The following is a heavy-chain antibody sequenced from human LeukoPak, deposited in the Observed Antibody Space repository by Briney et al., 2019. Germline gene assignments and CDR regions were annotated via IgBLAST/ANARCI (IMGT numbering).Heavy chain of an antibody. Sequence: SETLSLTCTVSGGSISSSSHYWGWIRQPPGKGLEWIGSIYYSGTTFYNPSLKSRVTISLDTSKNQFSLKLSSVTAADTAVYYCARASPRYSSSWYSDWFDPWGQGTLVTVSS. CDR3: ARASPRYSSSWYSDWFDP. D-gene: IGHD6-13*01. J-gene: IGHJ5*02. V-gene: IGHV4-39*07. CDR2: IYYSGTT. CDR1: GGSISSSSHY.